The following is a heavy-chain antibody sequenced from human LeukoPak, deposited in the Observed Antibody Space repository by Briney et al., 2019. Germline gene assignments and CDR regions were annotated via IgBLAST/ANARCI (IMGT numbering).Heavy chain of an antibody. V-gene: IGHV3-9*01. J-gene: IGHJ4*02. D-gene: IGHD3-10*01. CDR3: ARELMIRGVI. CDR2: ISWNSGSI. CDR1: GFTFDDYA. Sequence: PGRSLRLSCAASGFTFDDYAMHWVRQAPGKGLEWVSGISWNSGSIGYADSVKGRFTISRDNAKNSLYLQMNSLRAEDTAFYYCARELMIRGVIWGQGTLVTVSS.